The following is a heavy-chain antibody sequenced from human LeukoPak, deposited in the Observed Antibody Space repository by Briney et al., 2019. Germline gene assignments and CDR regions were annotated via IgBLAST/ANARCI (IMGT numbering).Heavy chain of an antibody. J-gene: IGHJ4*02. CDR2: ISYDGSNE. V-gene: IGHV3-30*03. CDR1: GFTFSSYG. D-gene: IGHD2-15*01. CDR3: AGIYCGGGTCYLNSPLATNFDY. Sequence: PGRSLRLSCAASGFTFSSYGMHWVRQAPGKGLEWVAVISYDGSNEYYADSVKGRFTISRDNSKNTLYLQMNSLRAEDTAVYYCAGIYCGGGTCYLNSPLATNFDYWGQGTLVTVSS.